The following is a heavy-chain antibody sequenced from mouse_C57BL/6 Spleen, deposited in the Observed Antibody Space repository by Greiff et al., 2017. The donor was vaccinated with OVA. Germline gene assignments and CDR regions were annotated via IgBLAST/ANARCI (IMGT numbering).Heavy chain of an antibody. D-gene: IGHD1-1*01. J-gene: IGHJ1*03. V-gene: IGHV5-6*02. CDR3: ARPLLENWYFDV. Sequence: DVKLVESGGDLVKPGGSLKLSCAASGFTFSSYGMSWVRQTPDKRLEWVATISSGGSYTYYPDSVQGRFTISRDNAKNTLYLQMSSLKSEDTAMYYCARPLLENWYFDVWGTGTTVTVSS. CDR2: ISSGGSYT. CDR1: GFTFSSYG.